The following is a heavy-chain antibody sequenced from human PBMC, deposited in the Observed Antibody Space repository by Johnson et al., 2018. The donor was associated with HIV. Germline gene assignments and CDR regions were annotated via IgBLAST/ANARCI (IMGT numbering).Heavy chain of an antibody. J-gene: IGHJ3*02. CDR2: INQDGTEK. Sequence: VQLVESGGGLVQPGGSLRLSCAASEFTFHSYWMTWVRQAPGKGLEWVANINQDGTEKYYVDSLTGRFTISRDDSKSIAYLQMNSLKTEDTAVYYCTRAEWHDAFDIWGQGTMVTVSS. V-gene: IGHV3-7*03. CDR1: EFTFHSYW. D-gene: IGHD1-14*01. CDR3: TRAEWHDAFDI.